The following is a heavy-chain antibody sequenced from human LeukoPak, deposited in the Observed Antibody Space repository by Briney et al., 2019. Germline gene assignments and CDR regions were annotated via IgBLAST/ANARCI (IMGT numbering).Heavy chain of an antibody. V-gene: IGHV3-15*01. Sequence: GGPLRLSCAASGFTFSNAWMSWVRQAPGKGLEWGGRIKSKTDGGTTDYAAPVKARFTISRDDSKNTLYLQLNSLKTEDTAVYYCTTEPAAGYYYYYGMDVWGQGTTVTVSS. CDR2: IKSKTDGGTT. CDR1: GFTFSNAW. J-gene: IGHJ6*02. D-gene: IGHD6-13*01. CDR3: TTEPAAGYYYYYGMDV.